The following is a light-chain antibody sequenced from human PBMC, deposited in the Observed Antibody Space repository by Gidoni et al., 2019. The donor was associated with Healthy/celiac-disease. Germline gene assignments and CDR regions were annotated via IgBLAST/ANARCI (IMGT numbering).Light chain of an antibody. Sequence: MLTQPHSVSESPGKTVTISCTRSSGSIASNYVHYQQRPGSAPTTVIYEDNQRPSGVPDRFSGSIDSSSNSASLTISGLKTEDEADYYCQSYDSSNDVVFGGGTKLTVL. J-gene: IGLJ2*01. CDR3: QSYDSSNDVV. CDR2: EDN. CDR1: SGSIASNY. V-gene: IGLV6-57*04.